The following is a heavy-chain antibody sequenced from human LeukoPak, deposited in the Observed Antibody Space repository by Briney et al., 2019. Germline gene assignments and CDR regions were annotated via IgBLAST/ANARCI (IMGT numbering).Heavy chain of an antibody. CDR2: VSGNGDTK. V-gene: IGHV3-23*01. D-gene: IGHD2-21*02. CDR3: ARGSTSTAPGWVY. CDR1: TFYFTDYA. J-gene: IGHJ4*01. Sequence: PGGSLRLSCAVSTFYFTDYAMSWARQAPGKGLEWLSAVSGNGDTKDYVDSVKGRFTISRDNSRNTVHLQIDNLRTEDTAVYYCARGSTSTAPGWVYWSHGTPVTVSS.